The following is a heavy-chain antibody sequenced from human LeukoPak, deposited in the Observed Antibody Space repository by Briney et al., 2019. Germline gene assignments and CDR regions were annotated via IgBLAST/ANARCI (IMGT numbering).Heavy chain of an antibody. D-gene: IGHD6-13*01. J-gene: IGHJ4*02. V-gene: IGHV3-20*04. Sequence: TGGSLRLSCAASGFTFDDYAMSWVRQAPGKGLEWVSGINWSGGSTGYADSVKGRFTISRDNAKNSPYLQMNSLRAEDTALYYCARSSRSSSWYPDYWGQGTLVTVSS. CDR3: ARSSRSSSWYPDY. CDR2: INWSGGST. CDR1: GFTFDDYA.